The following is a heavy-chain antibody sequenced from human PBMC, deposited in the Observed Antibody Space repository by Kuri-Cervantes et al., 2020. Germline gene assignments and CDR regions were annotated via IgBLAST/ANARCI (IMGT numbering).Heavy chain of an antibody. Sequence: GGSLRLSCEASGFIFSNYCMRWVRQAPGKGLEWAANIKEDGSEKDYVDSVKGRFTNSRENADNSLFMQMYSLRAEDTAVYSCARDIDYYDSSGYQPFDYWGQGTLVTVSS. CDR2: IKEDGSEK. D-gene: IGHD3-22*01. V-gene: IGHV3-7*01. CDR3: ARDIDYYDSSGYQPFDY. CDR1: GFIFSNYC. J-gene: IGHJ4*02.